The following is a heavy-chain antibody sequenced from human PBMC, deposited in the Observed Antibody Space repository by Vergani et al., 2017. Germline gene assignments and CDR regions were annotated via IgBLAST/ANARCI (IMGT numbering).Heavy chain of an antibody. CDR1: GGSFSGYY. J-gene: IGHJ4*02. CDR2: INHSGST. V-gene: IGHV4-34*01. D-gene: IGHD3-9*01. CDR3: ARVRSWLYYFDY. Sequence: QVQLQQWGAGLLKPSETLSLTCAVYGGSFSGYYWSWIRQPPGKGLEWIGEINHSGSTNYNPSLKSRVTISVETSKNQFSLKLSSVTAADTAVYYCARVRSWLYYFDYWGQGTLVTVSS.